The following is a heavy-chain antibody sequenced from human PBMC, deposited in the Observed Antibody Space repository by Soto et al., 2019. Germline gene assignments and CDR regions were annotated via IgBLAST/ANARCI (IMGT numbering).Heavy chain of an antibody. V-gene: IGHV5-51*01. Sequence: GASLKISCKGSGYKFSSDWIGWVRQMPGKSLEWMGIIYPGDSDTRYSPSFQGQVTISADNSISTAYLQWSSLKASDSAIYYCARVGATWYGYFHHWGQGTLVTVSS. D-gene: IGHD6-13*01. CDR1: GYKFSSDW. J-gene: IGHJ1*01. CDR3: ARVGATWYGYFHH. CDR2: IYPGDSDT.